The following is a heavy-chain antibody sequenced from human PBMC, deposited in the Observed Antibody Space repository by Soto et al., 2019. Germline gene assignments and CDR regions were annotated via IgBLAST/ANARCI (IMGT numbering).Heavy chain of an antibody. CDR2: ISAYNGNT. D-gene: IGHD6-19*01. CDR1: GYTFTSYG. J-gene: IGHJ5*02. V-gene: IGHV1-18*01. Sequence: ASVKVSCKASGYTFTSYGISWVRQAPGQGLEWMGWISAYNGNTNYAQKLQGRVTMTTDTSTSTACMELSSLTSEDTAVYYCARGVNSGSSAWYTSWGQGTLVTVSS. CDR3: ARGVNSGSSAWYTS.